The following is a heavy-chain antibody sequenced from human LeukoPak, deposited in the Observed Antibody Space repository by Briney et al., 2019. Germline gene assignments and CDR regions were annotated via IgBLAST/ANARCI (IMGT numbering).Heavy chain of an antibody. CDR2: IYYSGST. Sequence: SETLSLTCTVSGGSISSSSYYWGWIRQPPGKGLEWIGSIYYSGSTYYNPSLKSRVTISVDTSKNQFSLKLSSVTAADTAVYYCARVGGTSGYYQHFDYWGQGTLVTVSS. J-gene: IGHJ4*01. D-gene: IGHD3-22*01. CDR3: ARVGGTSGYYQHFDY. CDR1: GGSISSSSYY. V-gene: IGHV4-39*07.